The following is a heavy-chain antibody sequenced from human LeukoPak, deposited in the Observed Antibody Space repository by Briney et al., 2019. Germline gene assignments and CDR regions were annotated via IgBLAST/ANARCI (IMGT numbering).Heavy chain of an antibody. Sequence: ASVKVSCKASGYTFTNYAMNWVRQAPGQGLEWMGWINPNTGNPTYAQGFTGRFVFSLDTSVTTTYLQISGLKAEDTAVYYCARAYQRLGGLSFPDSWGQGTLGTVSS. V-gene: IGHV7-4-1*02. CDR2: INPNTGNP. J-gene: IGHJ5*01. CDR3: ARAYQRLGGLSFPDS. D-gene: IGHD3-16*02. CDR1: GYTFTNYA.